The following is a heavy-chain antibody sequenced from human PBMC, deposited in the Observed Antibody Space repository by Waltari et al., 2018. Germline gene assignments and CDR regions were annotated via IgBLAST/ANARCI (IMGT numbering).Heavy chain of an antibody. V-gene: IGHV3-30-3*01. D-gene: IGHD3-10*01. CDR3: ARDLRAMVQGDNWFDP. CDR2: ISYDGSNK. Sequence: QVQLVESGGGVVQPGRSLRLSCAASGFTFSSYAMHWVRQAPGKGLEWVAVISYDGSNKYYADSVKGRFTISRDNSKNTLYLQMNSLRAEDTAVYYCARDLRAMVQGDNWFDPWGQGTLVTVSS. CDR1: GFTFSSYA. J-gene: IGHJ5*02.